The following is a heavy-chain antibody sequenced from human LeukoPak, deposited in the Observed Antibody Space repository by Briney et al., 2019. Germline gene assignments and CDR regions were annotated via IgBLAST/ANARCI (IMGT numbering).Heavy chain of an antibody. V-gene: IGHV3-30*18. Sequence: GGSLRLSRAASGFTFSSYGMHWVRQAPGKGLEWVAVISYDGSNKYYADSVKGRFTISRDNSKNTLYLQMNSLRAEDTAVYYCAKGDSGYSNDYWGQGTLVTVSS. CDR1: GFTFSSYG. D-gene: IGHD2-2*03. J-gene: IGHJ4*02. CDR2: ISYDGSNK. CDR3: AKGDSGYSNDY.